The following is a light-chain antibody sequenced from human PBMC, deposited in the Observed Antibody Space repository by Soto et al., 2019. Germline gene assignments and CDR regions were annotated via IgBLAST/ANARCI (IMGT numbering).Light chain of an antibody. V-gene: IGKV3-15*01. J-gene: IGKJ4*01. CDR2: GAS. CDR1: QTVYSN. Sequence: EIVMTQSPATLSVSPGEGVTLSCRASQTVYSNLAWYQQKPGQAPRLLIYGASTRAAGVPGRFSGSGSGTEFTLTISSLQSEDFAVYYCQQYDNWPLTVGGGTKVEIK. CDR3: QQYDNWPLT.